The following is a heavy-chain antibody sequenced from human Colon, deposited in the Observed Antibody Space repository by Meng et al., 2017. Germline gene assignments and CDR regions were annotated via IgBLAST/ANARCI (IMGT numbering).Heavy chain of an antibody. D-gene: IGHD2/OR15-2a*01. V-gene: IGHV4-4*02. CDR3: ARVIYASGNMAHLDY. Sequence: QVQLQGSGPGPVKPSGTLSRTCAVAGDSSRSSNWWSWVRQPPGRGLEWIGEVYHSGSTNYNPSLKNRVTMTVDKSKNEFSLTLSSVTAADTAFYYCARVIYASGNMAHLDYWGPGTLVTVSS. J-gene: IGHJ4*03. CDR2: VYHSGST. CDR1: GDSSRSSNW.